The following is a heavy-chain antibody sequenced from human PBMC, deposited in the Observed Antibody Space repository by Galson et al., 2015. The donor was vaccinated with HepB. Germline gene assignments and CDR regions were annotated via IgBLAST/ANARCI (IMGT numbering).Heavy chain of an antibody. Sequence: SLRLSCAASGFTFSSYAMSWVRQAPGKGLEWVSAISGSGGSTYYADSVKGRFTISRDNSKNTLYLQLNSLRAEDTAVYYCAKDLWLQRPGAIEAFDYWGQGTLVTVSS. V-gene: IGHV3-23*01. CDR1: GFTFSSYA. CDR2: ISGSGGST. J-gene: IGHJ4*02. D-gene: IGHD5-24*01. CDR3: AKDLWLQRPGAIEAFDY.